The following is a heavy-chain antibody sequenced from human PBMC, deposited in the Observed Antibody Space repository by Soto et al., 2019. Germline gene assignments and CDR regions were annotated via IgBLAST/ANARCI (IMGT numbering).Heavy chain of an antibody. CDR1: GFPFDDFA. V-gene: IGHV3-30*07. J-gene: IGHJ6*02. Sequence: GGSLRLSCTGSGFPFDDFAINWVRQAPGKGLEWVAVIWYDGSNKYYADSVKGRFTISRDNSKNTLYLQMNSLRAEDTAVYYCARDQGYCSGGSCFRFYYYGMDVCGQGTTGIVSS. CDR2: IWYDGSNK. D-gene: IGHD2-15*01. CDR3: ARDQGYCSGGSCFRFYYYGMDV.